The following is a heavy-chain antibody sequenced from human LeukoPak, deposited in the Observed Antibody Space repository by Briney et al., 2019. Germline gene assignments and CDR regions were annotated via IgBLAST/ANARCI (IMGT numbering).Heavy chain of an antibody. D-gene: IGHD2-15*01. CDR1: GFTFSIYS. V-gene: IGHV3-48*01. J-gene: IGHJ4*02. Sequence: GGSLRLSCAASGFTFSIYSMNWVRQAPGRGLEWVSYINSGGGATYYADSVKGRFTISRDNAKNSLYLQMNSLRAEDTAVYYCTKEVGVQVFYCGEGNLVSVSA. CDR3: TKEVGVQVFY. CDR2: INSGGGAT.